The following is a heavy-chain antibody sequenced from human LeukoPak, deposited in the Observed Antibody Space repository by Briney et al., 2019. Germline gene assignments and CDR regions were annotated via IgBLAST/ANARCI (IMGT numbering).Heavy chain of an antibody. CDR1: GFTFSSYA. V-gene: IGHV3-23*01. D-gene: IGHD1-26*01. J-gene: IGHJ4*02. CDR3: AKERYMGSAFDY. CDR2: ISGSGGST. Sequence: GGSLRLSCAASGFTFSSYAMSWLRQAPGKGLDWVSAISGSGGSTYYADSVKGRFTISRDNSKNTLYLQMNSLRAEDTAVYYCAKERYMGSAFDYWGQGTLVTVSS.